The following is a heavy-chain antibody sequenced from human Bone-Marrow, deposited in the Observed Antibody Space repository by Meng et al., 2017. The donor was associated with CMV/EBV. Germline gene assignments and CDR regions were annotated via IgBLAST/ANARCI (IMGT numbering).Heavy chain of an antibody. CDR3: VRDLIRGVVGARPRGPGDL. CDR1: GYTFTSYG. CDR2: ISAYNGNT. D-gene: IGHD1-26*01. V-gene: IGHV1-18*01. J-gene: IGHJ2*01. Sequence: ASVKVSCKASGYTFTSYGISWVRQAPGQGLEWMGWISAYNGNTNYAQKLQGRVTMTTDTSTSTAYMELRSLRSDDTAVYYCVRDLIRGVVGARPRGPGDLWGRGTLVTVSS.